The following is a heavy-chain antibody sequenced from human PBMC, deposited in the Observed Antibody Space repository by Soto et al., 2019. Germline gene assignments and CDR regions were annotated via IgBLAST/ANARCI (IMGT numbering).Heavy chain of an antibody. Sequence: TLSLTCAVYGGSFSGYYWSWIRQPPGKGLEWIGEINHSGSTNYNPSLKSRVTISVDTSKNQFSLKLSSVTAADTAVYYCAKEYRITMVRDLFDYWGQGTLVTVSS. D-gene: IGHD3-10*01. CDR2: INHSGST. V-gene: IGHV4-34*01. CDR1: GGSFSGYY. J-gene: IGHJ4*02. CDR3: AKEYRITMVRDLFDY.